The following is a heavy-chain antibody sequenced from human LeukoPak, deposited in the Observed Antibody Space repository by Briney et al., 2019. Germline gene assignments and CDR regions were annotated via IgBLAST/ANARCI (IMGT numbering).Heavy chain of an antibody. CDR2: ISGSSSTI. D-gene: IGHD2-8*02. CDR1: GFTFSRHT. J-gene: IGHJ4*02. V-gene: IGHV3-48*04. CDR3: ARARVLGGGENFDY. Sequence: GGSLRLSCAACGFTFSRHTMNWVPQAPGKGLEWVSYISGSSSTIYYSDSSKGRFTISRDNAKNSLFLQKNSLRAEDTAMYYCARARVLGGGENFDYWGQGTLVTVSS.